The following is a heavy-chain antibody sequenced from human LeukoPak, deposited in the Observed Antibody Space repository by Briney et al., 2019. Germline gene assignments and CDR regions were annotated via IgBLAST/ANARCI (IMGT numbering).Heavy chain of an antibody. CDR2: IYSGGNT. D-gene: IGHD3-10*01. CDR3: ARGLGSGSSPFDY. J-gene: IGHJ4*02. Sequence: PGGSLRLSCAASGFIFSIYNMTWVRQAPGKGLEWVSVIYSGGNTYYADSVKGRFTIFRDNSKNSLYLQMNSLRAEDTAVYYCARGLGSGSSPFDYWGQGTLVTVSS. CDR1: GFIFSIYN. V-gene: IGHV3-53*01.